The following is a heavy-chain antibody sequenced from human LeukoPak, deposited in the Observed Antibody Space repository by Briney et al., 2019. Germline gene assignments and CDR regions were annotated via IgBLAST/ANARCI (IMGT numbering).Heavy chain of an antibody. CDR1: GYTFTSYY. D-gene: IGHD5-12*01. Sequence: ASVKVSCKASGYTFTSYYMHWVRQAPGQGLEWMGIINPSGGSTSYAQKFQGRVTMTRDMSTSTVCMELSSLRSEDTAVYYCAREVATIPYYYYYMDVWGKGTTVTVSS. J-gene: IGHJ6*03. V-gene: IGHV1-46*01. CDR2: INPSGGST. CDR3: AREVATIPYYYYYMDV.